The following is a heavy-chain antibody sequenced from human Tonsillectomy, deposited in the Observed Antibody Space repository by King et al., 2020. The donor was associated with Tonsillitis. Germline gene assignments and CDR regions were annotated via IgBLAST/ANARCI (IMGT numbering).Heavy chain of an antibody. D-gene: IGHD2-2*01. CDR3: ARDIVVVPATMRYYYYGLDV. CDR1: GFTFSSYW. V-gene: IGHV3-7*01. Sequence: QLVQSGGGLVQPGGSLRLSCAASGFTFSSYWMSWVRQAPGKGLEWVANIKQDGSEKYYVDSVKGRFTISRDNAKNSLSLHMNSLRAEDTAVYYCARDIVVVPATMRYYYYGLDVWGQGTTVTVSS. J-gene: IGHJ6*02. CDR2: IKQDGSEK.